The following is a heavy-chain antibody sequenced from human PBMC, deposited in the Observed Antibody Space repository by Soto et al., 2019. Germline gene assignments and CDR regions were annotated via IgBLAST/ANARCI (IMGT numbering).Heavy chain of an antibody. J-gene: IGHJ3*02. CDR2: IYYSGST. V-gene: IGHV4-39*02. D-gene: IGHD6-13*01. CDR3: AREGSSSRYCAFDT. Sequence: TPETLCRTSPVSGGSIRSSIYYWGWIRQPPGKGLEWIGSIYYSGSTYYNPSLKSRVTISVDKSKNQFSLKRSSVTAADTAVYYCAREGSSSRYCAFDTWGQGTIVT. CDR1: GGSIRSSIYY.